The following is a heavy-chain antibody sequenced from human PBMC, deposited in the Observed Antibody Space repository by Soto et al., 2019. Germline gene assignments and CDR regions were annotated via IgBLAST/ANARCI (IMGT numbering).Heavy chain of an antibody. J-gene: IGHJ4*02. V-gene: IGHV3-74*01. CDR3: ARASMGTLQY. CDR1: GFRFSDYW. D-gene: IGHD3-10*01. CDR2: INTDGTIK. Sequence: PGGSLRLSCVVSGFRFSDYWMYWVRQASGKGLVWASRINTDGTIKDYEDSVKGRFAISRDNAKNTLYLQMNSLRIEDTGVYYCARASMGTLQYWGQGTVVTVSS.